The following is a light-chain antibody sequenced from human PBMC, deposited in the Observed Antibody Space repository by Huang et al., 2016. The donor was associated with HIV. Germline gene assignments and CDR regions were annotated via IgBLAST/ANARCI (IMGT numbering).Light chain of an antibody. Sequence: DIQMTQSPSSLSASVGDRVTITCRASQSIDWFLNWYRQKPGKAPKLLISAASSWQSGVPARFSGSGSGTVFTLTISSLQPEDVATYFCQQSYSAPFTFGPGTRVDI. CDR3: QQSYSAPFT. CDR2: AAS. CDR1: QSIDWF. J-gene: IGKJ3*01. V-gene: IGKV1-39*01.